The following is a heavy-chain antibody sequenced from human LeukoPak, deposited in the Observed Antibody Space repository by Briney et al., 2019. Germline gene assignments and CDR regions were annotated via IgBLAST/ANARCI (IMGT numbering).Heavy chain of an antibody. CDR3: ATTHYYYDSSGYSNFDY. Sequence: GGSLRLSCAASGFTFSSYAMNWVRQAPGKGLEWVSAISGSGGSTYYADSVKGRFTISRDNSKNTLYLQMNSLRAEDTAVYYCATTHYYYDSSGYSNFDYWGQGTLVTVSS. D-gene: IGHD3-22*01. J-gene: IGHJ4*02. CDR2: ISGSGGST. CDR1: GFTFSSYA. V-gene: IGHV3-23*01.